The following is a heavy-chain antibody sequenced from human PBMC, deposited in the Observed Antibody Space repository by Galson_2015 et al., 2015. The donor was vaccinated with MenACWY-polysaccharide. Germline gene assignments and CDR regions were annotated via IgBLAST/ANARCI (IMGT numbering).Heavy chain of an antibody. D-gene: IGHD6-19*01. CDR3: ARGIAPDGIAVAKVLNDF. V-gene: IGHV3-21*04. CDR2: INDNSRHI. Sequence: SLRLSCAGSGFSFSTLAMNWVRQAPGKGLEWVSSINDNSRHIYYADSVRGRFAVPRDNTKNSLYLQMNSLRSEDTAVYYCARGIAPDGIAVAKVLNDFWGQGTLVTVSS. J-gene: IGHJ4*02. CDR1: GFSFSTLA.